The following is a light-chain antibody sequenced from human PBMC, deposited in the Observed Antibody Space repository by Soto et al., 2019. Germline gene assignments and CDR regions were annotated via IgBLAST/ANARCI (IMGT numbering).Light chain of an antibody. CDR1: QSVSSSY. CDR2: GAS. CDR3: HQYGTLYT. Sequence: EIVLTQSPGTLSLSPGERATLSCRASQSVSSSYLAWYQQKPGQAPRLLIYGASSRATGIQDRFSGSGSGTDFTLTISRLEPEDFAVYYCHQYGTLYTFGQGTKLEIK. V-gene: IGKV3-20*01. J-gene: IGKJ2*01.